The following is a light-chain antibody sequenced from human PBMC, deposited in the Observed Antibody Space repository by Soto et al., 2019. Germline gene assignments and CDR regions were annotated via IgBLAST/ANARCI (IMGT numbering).Light chain of an antibody. CDR3: QQSYNTPLT. CDR2: AAS. CDR1: QSIITY. Sequence: DIQMTQSPSSLSASVGDRVTITCRASQSIITYVNWYQQRPGKAPKLRIYAASNLQSGVPSRFSGSGSGTDFTLTISSLQPEDFATYYCQQSYNTPLTFGGGTKVQIK. V-gene: IGKV1-39*01. J-gene: IGKJ4*01.